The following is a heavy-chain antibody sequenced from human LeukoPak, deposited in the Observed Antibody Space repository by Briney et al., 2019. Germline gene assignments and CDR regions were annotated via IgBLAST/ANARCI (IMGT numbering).Heavy chain of an antibody. CDR1: GFTFSGDS. Sequence: PGGSLRLSCAASGFTFSGDSMNWVRQAPGKGLEWVSSISRRSDFIFYADSVKGRFTVSRDNAKSSLYLQMNSLRAEDTAVYYCARVYCSGATCYPLDLWGQGTLVTVSS. V-gene: IGHV3-21*01. CDR2: ISRRSDFI. J-gene: IGHJ4*02. CDR3: ARVYCSGATCYPLDL. D-gene: IGHD2-15*01.